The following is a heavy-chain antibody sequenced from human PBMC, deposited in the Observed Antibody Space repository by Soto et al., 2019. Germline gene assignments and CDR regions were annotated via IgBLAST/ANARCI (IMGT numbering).Heavy chain of an antibody. Sequence: GGSLRLSCAASGFTFSSYAMHWVRQAPGKGLEWVAVISYDGSNKYYADSVKGRFTISRDNSKNTLYLQMNSLRAEDTAVYYCARDFLTMIVVVDRGLGYWGQGTLVTVSS. D-gene: IGHD3-22*01. CDR2: ISYDGSNK. V-gene: IGHV3-30-3*01. CDR1: GFTFSSYA. CDR3: ARDFLTMIVVVDRGLGY. J-gene: IGHJ4*02.